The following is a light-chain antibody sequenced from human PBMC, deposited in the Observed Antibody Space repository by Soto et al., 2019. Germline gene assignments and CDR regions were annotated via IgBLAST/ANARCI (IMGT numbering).Light chain of an antibody. Sequence: EIVLTQSPGTLSLSPGERATLSCRASQSVTSDYLAWYQQKPGQAPRLLIYSGSVRATGIPARFSGGGSGTEFTLTISSLQPEDFATYYCQQLNSYPFTFGGGTKVDI. CDR2: SGS. CDR3: QQLNSYPFT. V-gene: IGKV3-20*01. J-gene: IGKJ4*01. CDR1: QSVTSDY.